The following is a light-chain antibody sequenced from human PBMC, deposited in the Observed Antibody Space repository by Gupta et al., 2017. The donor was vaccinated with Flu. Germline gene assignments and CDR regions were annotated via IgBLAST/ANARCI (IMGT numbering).Light chain of an antibody. CDR2: SNL. CDR3: ATSDDRMNGWV. J-gene: IGLJ3*02. CDR1: HSDIGGNA. Sequence: RVTISCSGSHSDIGGNAVHWYQQFPGTAPKLLIHSNLQRPSGVPDRFPGSKSGTSASLAISGLQAEDDANYYCATSDDRMNGWVFGGGTKLTVL. V-gene: IGLV1-44*01.